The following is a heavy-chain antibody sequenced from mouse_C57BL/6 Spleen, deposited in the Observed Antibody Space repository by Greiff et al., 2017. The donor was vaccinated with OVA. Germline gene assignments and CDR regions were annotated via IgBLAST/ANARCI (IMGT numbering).Heavy chain of an antibody. CDR1: GYTFTDYE. CDR2: IDPETGGT. Sequence: VQLQQSGAELVRPGASVTLSCKASGYTFTDYEMHWVKQTPVHGLEWIGAIDPETGGTAYNQKFKGKAILTADKSSSTAYMELRSLTSEDSAVYYCTRSGGSSFGDYWGQGTTLTVSS. V-gene: IGHV1-15*01. CDR3: TRSGGSSFGDY. D-gene: IGHD1-1*01. J-gene: IGHJ2*01.